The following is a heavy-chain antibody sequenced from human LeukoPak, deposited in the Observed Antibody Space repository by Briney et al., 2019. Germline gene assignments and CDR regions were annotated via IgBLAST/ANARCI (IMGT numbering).Heavy chain of an antibody. Sequence: ASVKVSCKASGYTFTSYGISWVRQAPGQGLEWMGWISAYNGNTNYAQKLQGRVTITTDTSTSTAYMELRSLRSDDTAVYYCAREGISYYYDSSGYPNYYYYYMDVWGKGTTVTISS. V-gene: IGHV1-18*01. CDR1: GYTFTSYG. CDR2: ISAYNGNT. J-gene: IGHJ6*03. CDR3: AREGISYYYDSSGYPNYYYYYMDV. D-gene: IGHD3-22*01.